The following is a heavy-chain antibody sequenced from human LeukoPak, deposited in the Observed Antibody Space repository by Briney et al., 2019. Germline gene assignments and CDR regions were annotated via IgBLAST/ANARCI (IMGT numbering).Heavy chain of an antibody. V-gene: IGHV3-30*02. D-gene: IGHD3-10*01. J-gene: IGHJ4*02. CDR2: IRYDGSNK. Sequence: GGSLRLSCAASGFTFRSHGMHWVREAPGKGLEWVAFIRYDGSNKYYADSVKGRFTISRDNSKNTLYLQMNSLRAEDTAVYYCAKDFAPFLLWFGVGSDYWGQGTLVTVSS. CDR3: AKDFAPFLLWFGVGSDY. CDR1: GFTFRSHG.